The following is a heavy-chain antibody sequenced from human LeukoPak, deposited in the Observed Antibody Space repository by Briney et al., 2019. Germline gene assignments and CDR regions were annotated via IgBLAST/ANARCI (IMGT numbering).Heavy chain of an antibody. CDR1: GFTFTSSV. Sequence: GASVKVSCKASGFTFTSSVVQWVRQARGQRLEWIGWIVVGSGDTNYAQKFQERVTITRDMSTTTAYMELSSLRSEDTAVYYCATRLRGGPEYGMDVWGQGTTVTVSS. CDR2: IVVGSGDT. V-gene: IGHV1-58*01. J-gene: IGHJ6*02. CDR3: ATRLRGGPEYGMDV. D-gene: IGHD1-14*01.